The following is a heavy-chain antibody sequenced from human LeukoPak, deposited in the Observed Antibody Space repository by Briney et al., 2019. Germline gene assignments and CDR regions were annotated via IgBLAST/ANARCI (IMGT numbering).Heavy chain of an antibody. CDR2: ISTTVANT. J-gene: IGHJ5*02. Sequence: PGGSLRLSCAASGFTFSTSAMTWVRQAPGKGLEWVSSISTTVANTYYADSVKGRFTISRDNSNSTVYLQMNSLTAEDTALYYCTKRAEFGGFDPWGQGTLVTVSS. CDR3: TKRAEFGGFDP. V-gene: IGHV3-23*01. D-gene: IGHD3-10*01. CDR1: GFTFSTSA.